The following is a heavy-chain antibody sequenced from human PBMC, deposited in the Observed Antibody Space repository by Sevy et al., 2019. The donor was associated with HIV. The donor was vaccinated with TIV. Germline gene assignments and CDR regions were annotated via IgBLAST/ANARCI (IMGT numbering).Heavy chain of an antibody. V-gene: IGHV3-30-3*01. CDR2: ISYDGGNK. CDR3: ARDLGRWYPNDAFDI. CDR1: GFTFSSYA. Sequence: GGSLRLSCAASGFTFSSYAMHWVRQAPGKGLEWVAVISYDGGNKYYADSVKGRFTISRDNSKNTLYLQMNSPRAEDTAVYYCARDLGRWYPNDAFDIWGQGTMVTVSS. D-gene: IGHD6-13*01. J-gene: IGHJ3*02.